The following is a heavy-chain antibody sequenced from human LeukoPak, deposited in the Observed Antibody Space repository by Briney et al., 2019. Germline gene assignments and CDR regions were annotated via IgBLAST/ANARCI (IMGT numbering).Heavy chain of an antibody. CDR1: GSTFSSYA. Sequence: PGGSLRLSCAASGSTFSSYAMSWVRQAPGKGLELVSAISGSGGSTYYADSVKGRFTISRDNSKNTLYLQMNSLRAEDTAVYYCAKDRTTVVTPNAFDIWGQGTMVTVSS. D-gene: IGHD4-23*01. CDR2: ISGSGGST. J-gene: IGHJ3*02. CDR3: AKDRTTVVTPNAFDI. V-gene: IGHV3-23*01.